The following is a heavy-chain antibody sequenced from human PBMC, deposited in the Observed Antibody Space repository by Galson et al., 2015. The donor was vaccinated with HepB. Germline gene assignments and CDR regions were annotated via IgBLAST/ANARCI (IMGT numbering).Heavy chain of an antibody. CDR3: ARAAPPYYFYGMDV. V-gene: IGHV4-34*01. CDR2: VDHSGST. CDR1: FIDYW. Sequence: FIDYWWTWVRQSPLKGLEWIGAVDHSGSTNYNPSLKSRVTMSVDTTKKEVYLKVISVTAADTGLYFCARAAPPYYFYGMDVWGQGTTVIVSS. J-gene: IGHJ6*02.